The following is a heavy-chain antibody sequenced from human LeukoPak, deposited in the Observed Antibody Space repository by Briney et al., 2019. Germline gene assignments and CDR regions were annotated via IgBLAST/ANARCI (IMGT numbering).Heavy chain of an antibody. CDR2: IFSNDEK. Sequence: SGPTLVNPTETLTLTCTVSGFSLSNARMGVSWIRQPPGKALEWLAHIFSNDEKSYSTSLKSRLTISKDTSKSQVVLTVTNMDPVDTATYYCARLPLRYFDWFSPGYYMDVWGKGTTVTVSS. CDR3: ARLPLRYFDWFSPGYYMDV. J-gene: IGHJ6*03. V-gene: IGHV2-26*01. CDR1: GFSLSNARMG. D-gene: IGHD3-9*01.